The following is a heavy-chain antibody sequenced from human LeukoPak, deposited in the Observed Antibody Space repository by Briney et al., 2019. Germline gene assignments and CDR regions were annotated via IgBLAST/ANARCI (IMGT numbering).Heavy chain of an antibody. CDR3: AKDLNRDYDILTGYITFDI. V-gene: IGHV1-8*01. Sequence: ASVKVSCKASGYTFTSYDINWVRQATGQGLEWMGWMNPNSGNTGYAQKFQGRVTMTRNTSISTAYMELSSLRSEDTAVYYCAKDLNRDYDILTGYITFDIWGQGTMVTVSS. J-gene: IGHJ3*02. D-gene: IGHD3-9*01. CDR2: MNPNSGNT. CDR1: GYTFTSYD.